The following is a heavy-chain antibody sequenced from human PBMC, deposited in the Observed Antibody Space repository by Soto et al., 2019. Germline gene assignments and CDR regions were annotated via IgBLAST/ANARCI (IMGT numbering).Heavy chain of an antibody. J-gene: IGHJ4*02. V-gene: IGHV3-30*18. D-gene: IGHD3-16*02. CDR1: GFTFSSYG. Sequence: LRLSCAASGFTFSSYGMHWVRQSPGKGLEWVAVISYDGSNKYYADSVKGRFTISRDNSKNTLYLQMNSLRAEDTAVYYCAKDVLFRGGSYPLEDYWGQGTLVTVSS. CDR3: AKDVLFRGGSYPLEDY. CDR2: ISYDGSNK.